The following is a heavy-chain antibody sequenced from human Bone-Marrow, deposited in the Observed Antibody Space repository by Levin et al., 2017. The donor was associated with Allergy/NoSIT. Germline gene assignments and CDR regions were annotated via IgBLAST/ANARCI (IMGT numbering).Heavy chain of an antibody. CDR3: VRSGRTFWYFDL. D-gene: IGHD1-26*01. Sequence: GESLKISCEGSGFTFNNYVMNWVRQAPGKGSEWVSSISGSGGSTYYGGPVKGRFTISSDNSKNILYLQMNSLRVEDTAIYYCVRSGRTFWYFDLWGRGTLVTVSS. V-gene: IGHV3-23*01. CDR2: ISGSGGST. J-gene: IGHJ2*01. CDR1: GFTFNNYV.